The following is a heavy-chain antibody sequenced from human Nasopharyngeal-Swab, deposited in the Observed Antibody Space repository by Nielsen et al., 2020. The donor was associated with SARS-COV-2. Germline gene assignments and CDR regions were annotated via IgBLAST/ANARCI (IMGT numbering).Heavy chain of an antibody. CDR2: ISGSSSSM. Sequence: VRQAPGKGLEWVSYISGSSSSMFYADSVRGRFTISRDNAKNSLYPQMNSLRAEDTAVYYCSRANYYDDYWGQGTLVTVSS. J-gene: IGHJ4*02. CDR3: SRANYYDDY. D-gene: IGHD3-22*01. V-gene: IGHV3-48*04.